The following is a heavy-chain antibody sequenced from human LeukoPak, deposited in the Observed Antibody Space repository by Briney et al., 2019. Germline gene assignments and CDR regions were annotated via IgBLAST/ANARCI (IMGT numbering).Heavy chain of an antibody. CDR3: ARGRIVVVPAAQERGYYGSGAFDP. D-gene: IGHD2-2*01. V-gene: IGHV4-34*01. CDR2: INHSGST. CDR1: GGSFSGYY. Sequence: KPSETLSLTCAVYGGSFSGYYWSWIRQPPGKGLEWIGEINHSGSTNYNPSLKSRVTISVDTSKNQFSLKLSSVTAADTAVYYCARGRIVVVPAAQERGYYGSGAFDPWGQGTLVTVSS. J-gene: IGHJ5*02.